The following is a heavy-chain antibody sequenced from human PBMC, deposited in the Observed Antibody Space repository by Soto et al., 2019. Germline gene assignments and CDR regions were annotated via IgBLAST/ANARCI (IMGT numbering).Heavy chain of an antibody. D-gene: IGHD6-13*01. Sequence: QVQLQESGPGLVKPSQTLSLTCTVSGGSISSGGYYWSWIRQHPGKGLEWIGYIYYSGSTYYNPSLKSRVTITVDTSKNQFSLKLSSVTAADTAVYYCARAGGAAAGRVDYWGQGTLVTVSS. CDR2: IYYSGST. J-gene: IGHJ4*02. CDR3: ARAGGAAAGRVDY. V-gene: IGHV4-31*03. CDR1: GGSISSGGYY.